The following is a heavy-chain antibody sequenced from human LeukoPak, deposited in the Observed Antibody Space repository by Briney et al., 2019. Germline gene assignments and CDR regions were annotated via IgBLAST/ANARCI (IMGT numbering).Heavy chain of an antibody. V-gene: IGHV4-59*01. CDR2: IYYSGST. CDR3: ARAVLLWFGEPKYYFDY. D-gene: IGHD3-10*01. Sequence: NPSETLSLTCTVSGGSISSYYWSWIRQPPGKGLEWIGYIYYSGSTNYNPSLKSRVTVSVDTSKNQFSLKLSSVTAADTAVYYCARAVLLWFGEPKYYFDYWGQGTLVTVSS. CDR1: GGSISSYY. J-gene: IGHJ4*02.